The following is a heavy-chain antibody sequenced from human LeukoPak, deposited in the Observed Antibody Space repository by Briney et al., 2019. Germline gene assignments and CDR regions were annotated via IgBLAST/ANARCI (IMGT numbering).Heavy chain of an antibody. Sequence: GGSLRLSCAASGFTFSSYAMHWVRQAPGKGLEWVAVISYDGSNKYYADSVKGQFTISRDNSKNTLYLQMNSLRAEDTAVYYCASLWFGELVLDYWGQGTLVTVSS. CDR2: ISYDGSNK. D-gene: IGHD3-10*01. V-gene: IGHV3-30*04. CDR3: ASLWFGELVLDY. CDR1: GFTFSSYA. J-gene: IGHJ4*02.